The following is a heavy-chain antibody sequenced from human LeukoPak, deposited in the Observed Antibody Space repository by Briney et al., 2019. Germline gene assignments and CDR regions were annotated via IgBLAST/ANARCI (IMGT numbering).Heavy chain of an antibody. CDR1: GGTFSSYA. V-gene: IGHV1-69*05. J-gene: IGHJ4*02. D-gene: IGHD3-22*01. Sequence: SVMVSCKASGGTFSSYAISWVRQAPGQGLEWMGGIIPIFGTANYAQKFQGRVTITTDESTSTAYMELSSLRSEDTAVYYCANYDSSGGPDYWGQGTLVTVSS. CDR3: ANYDSSGGPDY. CDR2: IIPIFGTA.